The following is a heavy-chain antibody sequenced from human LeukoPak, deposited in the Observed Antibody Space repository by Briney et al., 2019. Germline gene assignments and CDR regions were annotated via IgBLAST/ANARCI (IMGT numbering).Heavy chain of an antibody. Sequence: SETLSLTCTVSGGSISSYYWSWIRQPPGKGLEWIGYIYYSGSTNYNPSLKSRVTISVDTSKNQFSLKLSSVTAADTAVYYCARGYFDWLCAIDYWGQGTLVTVSS. D-gene: IGHD3-9*01. CDR1: GGSISSYY. V-gene: IGHV4-59*01. CDR2: IYYSGST. J-gene: IGHJ4*02. CDR3: ARGYFDWLCAIDY.